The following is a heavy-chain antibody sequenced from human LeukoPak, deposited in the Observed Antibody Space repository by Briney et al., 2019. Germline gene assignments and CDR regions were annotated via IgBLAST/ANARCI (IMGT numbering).Heavy chain of an antibody. CDR1: GGSISSGSYY. J-gene: IGHJ3*02. CDR2: IYTSGST. D-gene: IGHD3-22*01. Sequence: SETLSLTCTVSGGSISSGSYYWSWIRQPAGKGLEWIGRIYTSGSTNYNPSLKSRVTISVDTSKNQFSLKLSSVTAADTAVYYCARAPGYDIRDRGAFDIWGQGTMVTVSS. CDR3: ARAPGYDIRDRGAFDI. V-gene: IGHV4-61*02.